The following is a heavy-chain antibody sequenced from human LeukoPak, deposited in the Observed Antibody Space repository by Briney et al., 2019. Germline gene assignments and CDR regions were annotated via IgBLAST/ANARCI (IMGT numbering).Heavy chain of an antibody. CDR2: INPSGGST. J-gene: IGHJ6*03. CDR3: ARGPSITMVRGGQWHYYMDV. D-gene: IGHD3-10*01. CDR1: GYTFPSYY. Sequence: ASVKVSCKAPGYTFPSYYMHWVRQAPGQGLEWMGIINPSGGSTNYAQKFQGRVTMTRDTSTNTVYMELSSLRSEDTAVYYCARGPSITMVRGGQWHYYMDVWGKGTTVTISS. V-gene: IGHV1-46*01.